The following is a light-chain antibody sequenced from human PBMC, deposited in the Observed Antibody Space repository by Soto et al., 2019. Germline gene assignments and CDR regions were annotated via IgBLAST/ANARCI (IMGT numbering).Light chain of an antibody. V-gene: IGKV3-15*01. CDR3: QQYNNWLRT. J-gene: IGKJ1*01. CDR1: QSVSSN. Sequence: EIVMTQSPATLSVSPGERATLSRRASQSVSSNLAWYQQKPGQAPRLLIYDASTRATGVPARFSGSGSGTEFTLTISSLQSEDFAVYYCQQYNNWLRTFGQGTKVDIK. CDR2: DAS.